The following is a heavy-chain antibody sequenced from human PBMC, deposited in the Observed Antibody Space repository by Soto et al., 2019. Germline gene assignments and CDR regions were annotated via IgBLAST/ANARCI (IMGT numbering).Heavy chain of an antibody. CDR1: GGSISSYY. CDR2: IYYSVST. J-gene: IGHJ4*02. Sequence: SETLSLTCTVSGGSISSYYWSWIRQPPGKGLEWIGYIYYSVSTNYNPSLKSRVTLSVDTSKNQFSLKLSSVTAADTAVYYCARQDYGDYEYYFDYWGQGTLVTVSS. V-gene: IGHV4-59*08. D-gene: IGHD4-17*01. CDR3: ARQDYGDYEYYFDY.